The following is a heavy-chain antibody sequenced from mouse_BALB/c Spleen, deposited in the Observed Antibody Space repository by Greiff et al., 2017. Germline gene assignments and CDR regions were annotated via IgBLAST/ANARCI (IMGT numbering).Heavy chain of an antibody. Sequence: EVKLVESGGGLVKPGGSLTLSCAASGFTFSSYAMSWVRQSPEKRLEWVAEISSGGSYTYYPDTVTGRFTISRDNAKNTLYLAMSSLRSEDTAMYYCARAYYLYAMDYWGQGTSVTVSS. J-gene: IGHJ4*01. D-gene: IGHD2-10*01. V-gene: IGHV5-9-4*01. CDR1: GFTFSSYA. CDR2: ISSGGSYT. CDR3: ARAYYLYAMDY.